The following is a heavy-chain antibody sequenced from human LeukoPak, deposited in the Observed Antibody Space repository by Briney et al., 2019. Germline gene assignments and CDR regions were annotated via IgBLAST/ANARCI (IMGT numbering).Heavy chain of an antibody. J-gene: IGHJ4*02. D-gene: IGHD3-16*01. CDR1: GFTFSGYG. Sequence: GGSLRLSCAASGFTFSGYGMHWVRQAPGKGLEWVTFIRYDERNKYYADSVKGRFTISRDNSKNTLYLQMNSLRAEDTAVYYCAKRGGMYPAYYFDYWGQGTLVTVSS. V-gene: IGHV3-30*02. CDR2: IRYDERNK. CDR3: AKRGGMYPAYYFDY.